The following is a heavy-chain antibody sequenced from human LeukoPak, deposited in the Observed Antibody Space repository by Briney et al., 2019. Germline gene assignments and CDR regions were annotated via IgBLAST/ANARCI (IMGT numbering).Heavy chain of an antibody. CDR2: IHDSGST. Sequence: KPSETLSLTCAVSGSSIGSYYWSWIRQPPGKGLEWIGYIHDSGSTKYNPSLKSRVTMSVDTSRNHLSLKLTSVTAADTAVYYCARGRSGGDWFDPWGQGTLVTVSS. CDR3: ARGRSGGDWFDP. V-gene: IGHV4-59*01. J-gene: IGHJ5*02. CDR1: GSSIGSYY. D-gene: IGHD3-10*01.